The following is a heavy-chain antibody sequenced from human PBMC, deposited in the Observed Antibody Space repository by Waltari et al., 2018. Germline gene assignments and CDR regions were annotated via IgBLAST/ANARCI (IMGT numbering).Heavy chain of an antibody. CDR1: GFPFSSYG. CDR2: IKQDGSEK. CDR3: ARSPAGWFDP. Sequence: VQLVESGGGVVKPGRSLRLSCAASGFPFSSYGMNWVRQAPGKGLEWVANIKQDGSEKYYVDSVKGRFTISRDNAKNSLYLQMNSLRAEDTAVYYCARSPAGWFDPWGQGTLVTVSS. V-gene: IGHV3-7*01. J-gene: IGHJ5*02.